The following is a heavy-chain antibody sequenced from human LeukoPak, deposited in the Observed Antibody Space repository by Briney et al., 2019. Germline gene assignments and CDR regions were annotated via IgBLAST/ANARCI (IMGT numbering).Heavy chain of an antibody. CDR3: AKGESSGVSPFDY. J-gene: IGHJ4*02. Sequence: GGSLRLSCAASGFTFDNYAMTWVRQAPGRGLEWISTISGSGYTTYYADSVKGRFTISRDNSKNTLYLQMNSLRAEDTAVYYCAKGESSGVSPFDYWGQGTLVTVSS. V-gene: IGHV3-23*01. CDR2: ISGSGYTT. D-gene: IGHD2-8*01. CDR1: GFTFDNYA.